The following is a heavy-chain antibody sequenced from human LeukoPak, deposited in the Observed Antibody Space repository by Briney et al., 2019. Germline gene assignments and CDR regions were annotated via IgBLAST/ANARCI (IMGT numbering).Heavy chain of an antibody. CDR1: GFTFSSYS. D-gene: IGHD2-2*01. CDR3: ATLDIVVVPGYYYYYMDV. Sequence: RGSLRLSCAASGFTFSSYSMNWVRQAPGKGLEWVSYISSSSSTIYYADSVKGRFTISRDNAKNSLYLQMNSLRAEDTAVYYCATLDIVVVPGYYYYYMDVWGKGTTVTVSS. V-gene: IGHV3-48*01. J-gene: IGHJ6*03. CDR2: ISSSSSTI.